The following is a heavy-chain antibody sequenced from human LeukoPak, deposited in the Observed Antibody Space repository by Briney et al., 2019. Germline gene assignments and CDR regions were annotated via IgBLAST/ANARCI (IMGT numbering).Heavy chain of an antibody. D-gene: IGHD2-2*01. CDR3: ARVQGYCSSTSCDPDTNFDY. V-gene: IGHV1-2*02. J-gene: IGHJ4*02. Sequence: ASVKVSCKASGYTFTGYYMHRVRQAPGKGLEWMGWINPNSGGTNYAQKFQGRVTMTMDTSISTAYMELSRLRSDDTAVYYCARVQGYCSSTSCDPDTNFDYWGQGTLVTVSA. CDR1: GYTFTGYY. CDR2: INPNSGGT.